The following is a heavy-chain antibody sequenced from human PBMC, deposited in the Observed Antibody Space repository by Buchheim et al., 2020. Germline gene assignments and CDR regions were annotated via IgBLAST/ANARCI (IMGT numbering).Heavy chain of an antibody. CDR3: ARKAFGSGNYYFDF. CDR1: GFTFVTYA. D-gene: IGHD3-22*01. CDR2: ISGTGSRT. V-gene: IGHV3-23*04. J-gene: IGHJ4*02. Sequence: VQLVESGGALVQPGGSLRLSCAASGFTFVTYAMTWVRQAPGRGLEWVSRISGTGSRTYYAASVEGRFTISRANSKNTLFLQMNSLRAKDTAVYYCARKAFGSGNYYFDFWGQGTL.